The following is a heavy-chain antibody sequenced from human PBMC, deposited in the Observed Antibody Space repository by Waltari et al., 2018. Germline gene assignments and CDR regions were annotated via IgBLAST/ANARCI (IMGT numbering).Heavy chain of an antibody. CDR1: GFTVSSNY. CDR3: ARGLLWFGEPEGGAFDI. Sequence: EVQLVESGGGLIQPGGSLRLSCAASGFTVSSNYMSWVRQAPGKGLEWVSVIYSGGSTYYADSVKGRFTISRDNSKNTLYLQMNSLRAEDTAVYYCARGLLWFGEPEGGAFDIWGQGTMVTVSS. D-gene: IGHD3-10*01. CDR2: IYSGGST. J-gene: IGHJ3*02. V-gene: IGHV3-53*01.